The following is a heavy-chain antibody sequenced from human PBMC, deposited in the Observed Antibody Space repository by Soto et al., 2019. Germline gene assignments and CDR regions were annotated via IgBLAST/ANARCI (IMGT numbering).Heavy chain of an antibody. CDR3: ARDRSAVRFVQDFQH. Sequence: EVQLVESGGGLVKRGGSLRLSCAASGFMFTSYSMVWVRLAPGRGLQWVASISTGSDSIYYADSVKGRFTVSRDNVKNSRYLQMNNLRVEDTAVYFCARDRSAVRFVQDFQHWGQGGQVTVSS. D-gene: IGHD6-19*01. CDR2: ISTGSDSI. CDR1: GFMFTSYS. J-gene: IGHJ1*01. V-gene: IGHV3-21*01.